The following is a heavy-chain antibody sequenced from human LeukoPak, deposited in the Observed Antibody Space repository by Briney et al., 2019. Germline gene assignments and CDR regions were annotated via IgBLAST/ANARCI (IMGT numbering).Heavy chain of an antibody. D-gene: IGHD1-26*01. V-gene: IGHV4-4*07. J-gene: IGHJ4*02. CDR2: IYTSGST. CDR3: ARSNTVGADLSFDS. CDR1: GGSISSYY. Sequence: PSETLSLTCTVSGGSISSYYWSWIRQPAGKGLEWIGRIYTSGSTNYNPSLKSRFTISVDTSRNQFSLKLSSVTAADTAVYYCARSNTVGADLSFDSWGQGTLVTVSS.